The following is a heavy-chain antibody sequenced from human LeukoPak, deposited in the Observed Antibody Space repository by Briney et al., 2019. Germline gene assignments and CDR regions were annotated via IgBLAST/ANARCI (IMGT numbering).Heavy chain of an antibody. D-gene: IGHD3-9*01. CDR2: IKQDGSEK. CDR1: GFTFSSHW. Sequence: PGGSLRLFCAASGFTFSSHWMSWVRKAPGRGLEWVANIKQDGSEKYYVDSVRGRFTISRDNAKNSLYLQMNSLRAEDTAVYYCARGGLRYFARWGQGTLVTVSS. J-gene: IGHJ1*01. V-gene: IGHV3-7*04. CDR3: ARGGLRYFAR.